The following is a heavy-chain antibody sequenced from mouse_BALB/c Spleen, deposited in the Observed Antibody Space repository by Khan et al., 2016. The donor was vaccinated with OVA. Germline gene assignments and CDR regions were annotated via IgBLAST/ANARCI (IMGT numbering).Heavy chain of an antibody. CDR3: ASVGNYYVSFAY. CDR1: GYTFTSYV. D-gene: IGHD1-1*01. Sequence: EVQLQESGPELVKPGASVKMSCKASGYTFTSYVMHWVKQKPGLGLEWIGYIYPFNDDTKYNEKFKGKATLTSDKSSSTAYMELSSLTSEESAVDYGASVGNYYVSFAYWGQGTLVTVSA. CDR2: IYPFNDDT. V-gene: IGHV1S136*01. J-gene: IGHJ3*01.